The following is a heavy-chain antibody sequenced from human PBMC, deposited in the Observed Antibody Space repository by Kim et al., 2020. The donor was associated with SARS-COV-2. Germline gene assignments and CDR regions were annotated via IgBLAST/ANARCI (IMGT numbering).Heavy chain of an antibody. Sequence: SVKVSCKASGGTFSSYAISWVRQAPGQGLEWMGGIIPIFGTANYAQKFQGRVTITADESTSTAYMELSSLRSEDTAVYYCAREFNGDALWFGDQLNWFDPWGQGTLVTVSS. J-gene: IGHJ5*02. V-gene: IGHV1-69*13. CDR3: AREFNGDALWFGDQLNWFDP. CDR1: GGTFSSYA. CDR2: IIPIFGTA. D-gene: IGHD3-10*01.